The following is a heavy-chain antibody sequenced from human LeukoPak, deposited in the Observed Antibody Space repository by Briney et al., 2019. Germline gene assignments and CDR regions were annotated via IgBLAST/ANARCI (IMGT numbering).Heavy chain of an antibody. CDR3: ATQDYGALDY. Sequence: GGSLRLSCAASGFTFSDYYMSWIRQAPGKGLEWVSYISKGGRTIFYADSVKGRFTISRDNAKNSLFLQMNSLRAEDTALYYCATQDYGALDYWGQGTLVTVSS. J-gene: IGHJ4*02. D-gene: IGHD4-17*01. CDR2: ISKGGRTI. V-gene: IGHV3-11*01. CDR1: GFTFSDYY.